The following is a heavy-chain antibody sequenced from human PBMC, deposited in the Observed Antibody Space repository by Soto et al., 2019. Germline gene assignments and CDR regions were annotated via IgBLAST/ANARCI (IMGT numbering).Heavy chain of an antibody. Sequence: QVQLVESGGGVVQPGRSLRLSCAASGFTFSSYGMHWVRQAPGKGLEWVAVIWYDGSNKYYADSVKGRFTISRDNSKNTLYLQMNSLRAEDTAVYYCARVRGSSSFSYFDYWGQGTLVTVSS. CDR1: GFTFSSYG. V-gene: IGHV3-33*01. D-gene: IGHD6-6*01. CDR2: IWYDGSNK. CDR3: ARVRGSSSFSYFDY. J-gene: IGHJ4*02.